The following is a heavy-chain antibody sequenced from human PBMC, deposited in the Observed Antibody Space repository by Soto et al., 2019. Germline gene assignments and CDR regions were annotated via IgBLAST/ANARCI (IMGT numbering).Heavy chain of an antibody. CDR1: GFTFSSYG. CDR3: AKEGDRYGTVCFDS. Sequence: GGTLRLSCAASGFTFSSYGMSWVRQAPGKGLEWVAGIPVIGERRYYADSVKGRFTISRDNAKNTLYLQMNSLGVEDAAVYFCAKEGDRYGTVCFDSWGQGTLVTVSS. V-gene: IGHV3-23*01. D-gene: IGHD1-1*01. CDR2: IPVIGERR. J-gene: IGHJ4*02.